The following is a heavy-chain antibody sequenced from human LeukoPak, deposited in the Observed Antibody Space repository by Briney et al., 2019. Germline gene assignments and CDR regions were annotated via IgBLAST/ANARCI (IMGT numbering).Heavy chain of an antibody. V-gene: IGHV3-64*01. Sequence: GGSLRLSCAASGFTFSSYAMHWVRQAPGKGLEYVSAISSNGGSTYYANSVKGRFTISRDNSKNTLYLQMGSLRAEDMAVYYCARGDSGSVLDLTFDYWSQGTLVTVSS. CDR3: ARGDSGSVLDLTFDY. J-gene: IGHJ4*02. CDR2: ISSNGGST. CDR1: GFTFSSYA. D-gene: IGHD5-12*01.